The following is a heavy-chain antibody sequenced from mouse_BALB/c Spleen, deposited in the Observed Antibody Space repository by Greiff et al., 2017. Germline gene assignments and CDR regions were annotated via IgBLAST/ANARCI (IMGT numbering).Heavy chain of an antibody. J-gene: IGHJ3*01. CDR2: ISSGGSYT. D-gene: IGHD1-1*01. Sequence: EVQVVESGGGLVKPGGSLKLSCAASGFTFSSYAMSWVRQSPEKRLEWVAEISSGGSYTYYPDTVTGRFTISRDNAKNTLYLEMSSLRSEDTAMYYCARDDYGSSYGFAYWGQGTLVTVSA. CDR1: GFTFSSYA. CDR3: ARDDYGSSYGFAY. V-gene: IGHV5-9-4*01.